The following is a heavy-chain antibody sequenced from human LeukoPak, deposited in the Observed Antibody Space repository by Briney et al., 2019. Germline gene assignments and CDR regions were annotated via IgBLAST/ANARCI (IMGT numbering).Heavy chain of an antibody. D-gene: IGHD4-11*01. CDR3: AGDRYSNGPDAFDI. V-gene: IGHV4-30-4*08. Sequence: SETLSLTCTVSGGSISSGDYYWSWIRQPPGKGLEWIGYIYYSGSTYYNPSLKSRVTISVDTSKNQFSLKLSSVTAADTAVYYCAGDRYSNGPDAFDIWGQGTMVTVSS. CDR2: IYYSGST. CDR1: GGSISSGDYY. J-gene: IGHJ3*02.